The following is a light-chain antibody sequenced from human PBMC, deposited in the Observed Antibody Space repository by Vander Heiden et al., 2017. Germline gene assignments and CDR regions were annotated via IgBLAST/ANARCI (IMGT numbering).Light chain of an antibody. CDR3: QQYDNLPHQIAKFT. J-gene: IGKJ3*01. V-gene: IGKV1-33*01. CDR2: EAS. Sequence: DIQMTQSPSSLYASVGDRVTITCQASRDISNYLNWYQQKPGKAPKLLIYEASNLETGVPSRFSGSGSGTDFTFTISSLQPEDIATYYCQQYDNLPHQIAKFTFGPGTKVDIK. CDR1: RDISNY.